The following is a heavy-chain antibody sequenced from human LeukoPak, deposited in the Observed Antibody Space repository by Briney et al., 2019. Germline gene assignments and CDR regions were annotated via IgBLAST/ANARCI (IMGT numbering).Heavy chain of an antibody. CDR1: GGSFSGYY. Sequence: SETLALTYAVHGGSFSGYYWSWIRQPPGKGLEWIGEINHSGSTNHNPSLKSRVTISVDKSKNQFSLKLSAVTAADTAVYYCARGYYDYSNWFDPWGQGTLVTVSS. CDR2: INHSGST. CDR3: ARGYYDYSNWFDP. D-gene: IGHD4-11*01. V-gene: IGHV4-34*01. J-gene: IGHJ5*02.